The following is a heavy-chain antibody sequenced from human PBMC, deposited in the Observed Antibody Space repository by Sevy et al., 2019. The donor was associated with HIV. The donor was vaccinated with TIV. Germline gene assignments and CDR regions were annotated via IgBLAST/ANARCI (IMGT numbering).Heavy chain of an antibody. J-gene: IGHJ4*02. CDR1: DDSISSSSYY. Sequence: SETLSLTCSVSDDSISSSSYYWGWIRQPPGRGLEWIGIIYYSGSTNFHPSLKSRVAISVDMSKNQFSLKLTSVTAADTAVYYCARSWSSRYFDYWGQGTLVTVSS. V-gene: IGHV4-39*01. D-gene: IGHD6-13*01. CDR3: ARSWSSRYFDY. CDR2: IYYSGST.